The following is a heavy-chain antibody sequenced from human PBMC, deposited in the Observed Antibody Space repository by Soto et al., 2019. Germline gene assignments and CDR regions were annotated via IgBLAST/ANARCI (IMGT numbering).Heavy chain of an antibody. CDR3: ARGAPGGLVAGIVY. D-gene: IGHD3-16*01. CDR2: IIPIFGTA. J-gene: IGHJ4*02. Sequence: GASVKVSCKASGGTFSSYAISWVRQAPGQGLEWMGGIIPIFGTANYAQKFQGRVTITADESTSTAYMELSSLRSEDTAVYYCARGAPGGLVAGIVYWGQGTLVTVSS. CDR1: GGTFSSYA. V-gene: IGHV1-69*13.